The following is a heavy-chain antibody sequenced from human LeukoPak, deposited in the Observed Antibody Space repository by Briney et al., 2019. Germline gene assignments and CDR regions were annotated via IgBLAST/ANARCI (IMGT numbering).Heavy chain of an antibody. CDR2: IYYSGST. Sequence: SETLSLTCTVSGGSISSYYWSWIRQPPGKGLEWIGYIYYSGSTNYNPSLKSRVTISVDTSKNQFSLKLSSVTAADTAVYYCAREQLWLRSIDYWGQGTLVTVSS. CDR3: AREQLWLRSIDY. D-gene: IGHD5-18*01. V-gene: IGHV4-59*12. J-gene: IGHJ4*02. CDR1: GGSISSYY.